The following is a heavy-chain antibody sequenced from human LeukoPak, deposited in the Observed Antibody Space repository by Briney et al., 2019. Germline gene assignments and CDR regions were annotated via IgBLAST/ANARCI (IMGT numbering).Heavy chain of an antibody. CDR3: VRDWYSNTWHPDH. CDR2: SSSTGNTI. D-gene: IGHD1-26*01. CDR1: GFTFGSYG. J-gene: IGHJ4*02. V-gene: IGHV3-48*02. Sequence: GGSLRLSCAASGFTFGSYGMNWVRQAPGKGLEWVSYSSSTGNTIFYADSVKGRFTISRDNAKNSLYLQMNSLIDEDTAVYYCVRDWYSNTWHPDHWGQGTLVTVSS.